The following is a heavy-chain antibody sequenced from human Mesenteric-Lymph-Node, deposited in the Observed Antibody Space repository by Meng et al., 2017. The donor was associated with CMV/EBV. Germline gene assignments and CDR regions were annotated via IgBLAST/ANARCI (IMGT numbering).Heavy chain of an antibody. CDR3: ARDRSSPGGYYLDY. V-gene: IGHV3-21*01. Sequence: GESLKISCAASGFSFSTSSMNWVRQAPGKGLEWVSSISSTGSYIYYADSMKGRFTISRDNAENSLYLQMNSLRAEDTAVYYCARDRSSPGGYYLDYWGQGTLVTVSS. CDR2: ISSTGSYI. J-gene: IGHJ4*02. D-gene: IGHD3-10*01. CDR1: GFSFSTSS.